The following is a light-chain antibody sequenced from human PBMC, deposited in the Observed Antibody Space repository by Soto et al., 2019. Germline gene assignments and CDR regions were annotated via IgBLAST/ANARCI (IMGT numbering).Light chain of an antibody. J-gene: IGKJ1*01. CDR2: HAY. CDR1: QTISSW. Sequence: DIQMTQSPSSVSASVGDRVTITCRASQTISSWLAWYQQKPGKAPKLLIYHAYSLESGVPSRFSGSGSGTKFTLTIASLQPDDFATYYCQQYETFSGTFGPGTKVDIK. CDR3: QQYETFSGT. V-gene: IGKV1-5*01.